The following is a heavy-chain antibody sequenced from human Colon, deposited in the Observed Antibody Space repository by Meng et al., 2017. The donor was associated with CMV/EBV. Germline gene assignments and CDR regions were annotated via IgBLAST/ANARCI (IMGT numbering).Heavy chain of an antibody. J-gene: IGHJ4*02. CDR3: ANYYMGVGGQGH. Sequence: TVSGGSFTTAGNHWSWIRQHPGEGLEWIGQIYYTGRTYYNPSLKSRVIISIDTSKNQFSLELNSVTAADTAVYYCANYYMGVGGQGHGGQGTLVTVSS. V-gene: IGHV4-31*03. CDR1: GGSFTTAGNH. D-gene: IGHD3-10*01. CDR2: IYYTGRT.